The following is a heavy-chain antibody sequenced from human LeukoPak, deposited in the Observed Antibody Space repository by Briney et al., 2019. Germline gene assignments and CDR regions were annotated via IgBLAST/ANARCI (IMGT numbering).Heavy chain of an antibody. Sequence: ASVKVSCKASGYTFTDYYMHWVRQAPGQGLEWMGWINPNSGGTNYAQKFQGRVTMTRDTSISTAYMELSRLRSDDTTVYYCARAMVVYYGDYGSPFDYWGQGTLVTVSS. CDR2: INPNSGGT. J-gene: IGHJ4*02. V-gene: IGHV1-2*02. D-gene: IGHD4-17*01. CDR1: GYTFTDYY. CDR3: ARAMVVYYGDYGSPFDY.